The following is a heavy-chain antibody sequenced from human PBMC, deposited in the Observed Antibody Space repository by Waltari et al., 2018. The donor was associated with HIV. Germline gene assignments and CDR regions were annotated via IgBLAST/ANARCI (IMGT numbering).Heavy chain of an antibody. J-gene: IGHJ4*02. V-gene: IGHV3-11*01. Sequence: QVQLVESGGGLVKPGGSLRLSCAASGFIFSDYYMSWIRQAPGKGLEWVSQIGTSGRSIFYADSVEGRFTISRDNAKNALYLQMNSLRAEDTAVYYCARGWGNRGFFDYWGQGTLVTVSS. CDR1: GFIFSDYY. CDR3: ARGWGNRGFFDY. CDR2: IGTSGRSI. D-gene: IGHD3-16*01.